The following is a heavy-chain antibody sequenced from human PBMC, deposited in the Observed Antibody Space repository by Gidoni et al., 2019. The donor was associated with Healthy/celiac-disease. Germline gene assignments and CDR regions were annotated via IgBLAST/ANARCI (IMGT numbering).Heavy chain of an antibody. CDR3: ARDQFVHGYSYGLDY. Sequence: QLQLQESGSGLVKPSQTLSLTCAVSGGSITSGGYSWSWIRQPPGKGLEWIGYIYHSGSTYYNPSLKSRVTISVDRSKNQFSLKLSSVTAADTAVYYCARDQFVHGYSYGLDYWGQGTLVTVSS. CDR1: GGSITSGGYS. CDR2: IYHSGST. D-gene: IGHD5-18*01. J-gene: IGHJ4*02. V-gene: IGHV4-30-2*01.